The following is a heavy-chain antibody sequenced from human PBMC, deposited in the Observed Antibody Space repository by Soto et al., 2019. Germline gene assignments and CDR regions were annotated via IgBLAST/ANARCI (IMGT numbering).Heavy chain of an antibody. D-gene: IGHD3-22*01. Sequence: ASVQVSCKASATTFPSYDINLLLQATVQVLEWMGWMNPNSGNTGYAQKFHGRVTMTTDASTSTAYMELRSLRSDDTAVYYCARCYYDSSGYYYYYYYGMDVWGQGNTVTVSS. V-gene: IGHV1-8*01. J-gene: IGHJ6*02. CDR1: ATTFPSYD. CDR3: ARCYYDSSGYYYYYYYGMDV. CDR2: MNPNSGNT.